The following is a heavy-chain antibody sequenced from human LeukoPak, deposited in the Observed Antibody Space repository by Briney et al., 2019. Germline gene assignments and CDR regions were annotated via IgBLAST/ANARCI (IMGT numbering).Heavy chain of an antibody. D-gene: IGHD3-10*01. V-gene: IGHV4-61*02. CDR1: GGSISSGSYY. Sequence: SETLSLTCTVSGGSISSGSYYWSWIRQPAGKGLEWIGRIYTSGSTNYNPSLKSRVTMSVDTSKNQFSLKLSSVTAADTAVYYCARERQFAYYYGSGGRGFDYWGQGTLVTVSS. CDR2: IYTSGST. J-gene: IGHJ4*02. CDR3: ARERQFAYYYGSGGRGFDY.